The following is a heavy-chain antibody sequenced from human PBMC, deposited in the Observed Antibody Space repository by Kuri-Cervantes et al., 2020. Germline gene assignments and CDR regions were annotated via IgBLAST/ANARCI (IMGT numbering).Heavy chain of an antibody. D-gene: IGHD5-24*01. J-gene: IGHJ6*02. CDR2: IKQDGSEK. CDR1: GFTFSSYW. Sequence: GESLKISCAASGFTFSSYWMSWVRQAPGKGLEWVANIKQDGSEKYYVDSVKGRFTISRDNAKNSLYLQMNSLRAEDTAVYYCAKDRRSENYYYCGMDVWGQGTTVTVSS. CDR3: AKDRRSENYYYCGMDV. V-gene: IGHV3-7*01.